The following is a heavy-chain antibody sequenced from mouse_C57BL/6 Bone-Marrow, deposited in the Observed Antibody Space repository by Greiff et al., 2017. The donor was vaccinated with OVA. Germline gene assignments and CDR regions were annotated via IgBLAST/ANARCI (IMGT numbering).Heavy chain of an antibody. CDR2: IYPRSGNT. V-gene: IGHV1-81*01. J-gene: IGHJ1*03. D-gene: IGHD1-1*02. Sequence: QVQLQQSGAELARPGASVKLSCKASGYTFTSYGISWVKQRTGQGLEWIGEIYPRSGNTYYNEKFKGKATLTADKSSSTAYMELRSLTSEDSAVYFCANYGDWYFDVWGTGTTVTVSS. CDR3: ANYGDWYFDV. CDR1: GYTFTSYG.